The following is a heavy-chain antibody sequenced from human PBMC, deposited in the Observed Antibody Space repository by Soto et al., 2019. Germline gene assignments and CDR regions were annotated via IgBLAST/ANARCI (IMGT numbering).Heavy chain of an antibody. V-gene: IGHV4-34*01. CDR2: INHSGST. CDR1: GGSFSGYY. CDR3: ARWDSGYSSSWFYYYYGMDV. J-gene: IGHJ6*02. Sequence: SETLSLTCAVYGGSFSGYYWSWIRQPPGKGLEWMGEINHSGSTNYNPSLKSRVTISVDTSKNQFSLKLSSVTAADTAVYYCARWDSGYSSSWFYYYYGMDVWGQGTTVTVSS. D-gene: IGHD6-13*01.